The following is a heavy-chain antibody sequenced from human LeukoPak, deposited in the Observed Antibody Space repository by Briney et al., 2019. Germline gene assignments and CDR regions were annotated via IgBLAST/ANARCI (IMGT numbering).Heavy chain of an antibody. CDR3: ARNYYGSGSYQY. J-gene: IGHJ4*02. V-gene: IGHV3-21*01. D-gene: IGHD3-10*01. Sequence: GGPLRLSCAATGFTFSSYSMNWVRQAPGKGLEWVSSISSSSSYIYYADSVKGRFTISRDNANNSLYLQMNSLRAEDTAVYYCARNYYGSGSYQYWGQGTLVTVSS. CDR1: GFTFSSYS. CDR2: ISSSSSYI.